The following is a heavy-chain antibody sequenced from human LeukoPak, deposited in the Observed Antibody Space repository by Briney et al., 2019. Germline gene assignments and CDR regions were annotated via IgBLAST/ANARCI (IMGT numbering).Heavy chain of an antibody. CDR3: AIYSDTYYFDF. V-gene: IGHV5-51*01. Sequence: GESLKISCKGSGYSFTNSWIGWVRQMPGKGLEWMGIIYPGDSDTRYSQSFQGQVTISADKSISTAHLQWSSLRASDTAMYYCAIYSDTYYFDFWGQGTLVTVSS. CDR2: IYPGDSDT. D-gene: IGHD1-26*01. CDR1: GYSFTNSW. J-gene: IGHJ4*02.